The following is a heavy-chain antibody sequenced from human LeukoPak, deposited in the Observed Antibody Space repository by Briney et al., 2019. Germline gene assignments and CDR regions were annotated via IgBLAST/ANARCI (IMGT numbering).Heavy chain of an antibody. D-gene: IGHD2-2*01. CDR2: IYPGDSDT. CDR1: GYSFTSYW. J-gene: IGHJ5*02. CDR3: ARRAASYQTLLYP. V-gene: IGHV5-51*01. Sequence: PGESLKISCKGSGYSFTSYWIGWVRQMPGKGLEWMGIIYPGDSDTRYSPSFQGQVTISADKSISTAYLQWSSLKASDTAIYYCARRAASYQTLLYPWGQGTLVTVSS.